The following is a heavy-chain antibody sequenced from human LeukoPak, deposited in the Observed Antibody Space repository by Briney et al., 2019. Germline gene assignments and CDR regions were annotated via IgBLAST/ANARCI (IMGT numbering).Heavy chain of an antibody. CDR2: IIPIFGTA. D-gene: IGHD3-9*01. V-gene: IGHV1-69*01. Sequence: SVKVSCKASGGTFSSYAISWVRQAPGQGLEWMGGIIPIFGTANYAQKFQGRVTITADESTSTAYMELSSLRSEDTAVYYCARFSWVLRYFDWLLSYYYYYGMDVWGQGTTVTVSS. CDR3: ARFSWVLRYFDWLLSYYYYYGMDV. J-gene: IGHJ6*02. CDR1: GGTFSSYA.